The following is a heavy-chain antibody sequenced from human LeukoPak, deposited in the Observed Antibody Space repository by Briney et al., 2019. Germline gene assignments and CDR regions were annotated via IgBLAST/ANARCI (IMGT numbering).Heavy chain of an antibody. D-gene: IGHD1-26*01. CDR1: GGSFSGYY. J-gene: IGHJ6*03. Sequence: SETMSLTCAVYGGSFSGYYWSWIRQPPGKGLEWIGEINHSGSTNYNPFLKSRVTISVDTSKNQFSPLLNPVTAADTAVYSCARGTRYYRASPYYHYYYMDVWGIGTTVTVSS. CDR3: ARGTRYYRASPYYHYYYMDV. CDR2: INHSGST. V-gene: IGHV4-34*01.